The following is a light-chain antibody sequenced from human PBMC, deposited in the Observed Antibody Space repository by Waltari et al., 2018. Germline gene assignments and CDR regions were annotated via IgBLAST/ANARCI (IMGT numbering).Light chain of an antibody. J-gene: IGLJ1*01. CDR1: RSDVVAYDF. V-gene: IGLV2-14*03. Sequence: QPALAQPASVSGSPGHPIPIPCPGPRSDVVAYDFVSWYQQHPGEVPKLIIYEVTNRPSGVSNRFSGSKSGNTASLTISGLQAEDDADYYCSSYTSTSAYVFGSETKVTVI. CDR3: SSYTSTSAYV. CDR2: EVT.